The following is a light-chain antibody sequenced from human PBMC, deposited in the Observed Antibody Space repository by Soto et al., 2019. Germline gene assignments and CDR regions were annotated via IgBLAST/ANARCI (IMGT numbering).Light chain of an antibody. Sequence: QSALTQPASVSGSPGQSITISCTGTSSDVGSYGLVSWYQQHTGKAPRLIIYEGSERPSGVSYRFSGSKSGNTASLTISGLRPEDEADYYCSSYAGNSNVLFGGGTKLTVL. CDR2: EGS. CDR3: SSYAGNSNVL. CDR1: SSDVGSYGL. J-gene: IGLJ2*01. V-gene: IGLV2-23*01.